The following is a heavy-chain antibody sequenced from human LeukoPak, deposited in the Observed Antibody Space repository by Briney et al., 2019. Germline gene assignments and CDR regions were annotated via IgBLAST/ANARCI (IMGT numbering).Heavy chain of an antibody. J-gene: IGHJ4*02. CDR3: ARDGSGWIDY. CDR1: GASISSYY. V-gene: IGHV4-59*01. Sequence: TSETLSLTCTVSGASISSYYWSWIRQPPGKGLEWIGYIYYSGSTNYNPSLKSRVTISVDTSKNQFSLKLSSVTAADTAVYYCARDGSGWIDYWGQGTLVTVSS. D-gene: IGHD6-19*01. CDR2: IYYSGST.